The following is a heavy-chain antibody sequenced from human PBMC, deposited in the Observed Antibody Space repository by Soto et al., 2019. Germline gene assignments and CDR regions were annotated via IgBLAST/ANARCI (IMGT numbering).Heavy chain of an antibody. J-gene: IGHJ4*02. V-gene: IGHV1-69*01. CDR2: IIPIFGTA. CDR3: ARQRGYSAGLTYY. D-gene: IGHD5-18*01. Sequence: QVQLVQSGAEVKKPGSSVKVSCKASGGTFSSYAISWVRQAPGQGLEWMGGIIPIFGTANYAQKFQGLVTVTADESTSTADIELGSLLAGETAVYFCARQRGYSAGLTYYWGQGALVTVSS. CDR1: GGTFSSYA.